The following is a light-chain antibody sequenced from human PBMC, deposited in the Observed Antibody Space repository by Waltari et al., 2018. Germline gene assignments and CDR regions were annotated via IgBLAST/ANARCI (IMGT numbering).Light chain of an antibody. CDR2: QDT. CDR1: ILGNKY. Sequence: SYELTPPPSVSVSPGQTARTTCPGDILGNKYASWYQKKHGQSPLLVIYQDTKRPSEIPERFSGSKSANAATLTITGTQAVDEADYYCQALGTGAWVFGGGTKLTVL. CDR3: QALGTGAWV. J-gene: IGLJ3*02. V-gene: IGLV3-1*01.